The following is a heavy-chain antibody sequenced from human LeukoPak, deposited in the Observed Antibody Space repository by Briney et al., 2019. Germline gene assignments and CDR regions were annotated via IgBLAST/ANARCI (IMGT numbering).Heavy chain of an antibody. CDR3: ARGPRGYDSGWFDP. J-gene: IGHJ5*02. CDR1: GFTFSTNA. V-gene: IGHV3-23*01. Sequence: QAGGSLRLSCAASGFTFSTNAMSWVRQAPGKGLEWVSAISVSAGSTYYADSVKGRFTISRDNSKNTLYLQMNSLRAEDTAVYYCARGPRGYDSGWFDPWGQGTLVTVSS. CDR2: ISVSAGST. D-gene: IGHD5-12*01.